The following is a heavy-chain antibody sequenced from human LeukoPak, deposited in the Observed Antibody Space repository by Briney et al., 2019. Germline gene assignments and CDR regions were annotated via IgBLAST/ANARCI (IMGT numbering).Heavy chain of an antibody. CDR3: ARDKGTRSMDN. D-gene: IGHD1-14*01. CDR1: GLPFSSSG. Sequence: GGSLRLSCAAPGLPFSSSGMHWVRQAPGKGLEWVAMIWSDGSDKYFADSVEGRFTISRDNSKNTLYLQMDSLRVEDTAVYYCARDKGTRSMDNWGQGTLVTVSS. V-gene: IGHV3-33*01. J-gene: IGHJ4*02. CDR2: IWSDGSDK.